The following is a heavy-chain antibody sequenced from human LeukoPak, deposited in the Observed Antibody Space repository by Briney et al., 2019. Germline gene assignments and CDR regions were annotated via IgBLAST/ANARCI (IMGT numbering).Heavy chain of an antibody. CDR2: ISAYNGNT. V-gene: IGHV1-18*01. CDR1: GYTFTSYG. D-gene: IGHD2-2*01. CDR3: ARSLLVVPAARVNWFDP. J-gene: IGHJ5*02. Sequence: ASVKVSCKASGYTFTSYGISWVRQAPGQGLEWMGWISAYNGNTNYAQKLQGRVTMTTDRSTSTAYMELRSLRSDDTAVYYCARSLLVVPAARVNWFDPWGQGTLVTVSS.